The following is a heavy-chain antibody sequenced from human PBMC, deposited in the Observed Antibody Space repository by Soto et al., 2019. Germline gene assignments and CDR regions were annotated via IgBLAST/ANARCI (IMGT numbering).Heavy chain of an antibody. CDR3: ARPYYGSGSYYRDAFDI. J-gene: IGHJ3*02. V-gene: IGHV5-10-1*01. CDR2: IDPSDSYT. Sequence: GESLKISCKGSGYSFTSYWISWVRQMPGKGLEWMGRIDPSDSYTNYSPSFQGHVTISADKSISTAYLQWSSLKASDTAMYYCARPYYGSGSYYRDAFDIWGQGIPGHRLL. CDR1: GYSFTSYW. D-gene: IGHD3-10*01.